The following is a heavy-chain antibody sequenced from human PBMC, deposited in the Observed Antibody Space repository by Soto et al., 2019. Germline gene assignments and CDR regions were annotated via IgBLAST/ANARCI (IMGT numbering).Heavy chain of an antibody. D-gene: IGHD5-12*01. Sequence: QITLKESGPTLVKPTQTLTLTCTFSGFSLSTSGVGVGWIRQPPGKALEWLALIYWDDDKRYSPSLKSRLTITKDTSKNQVVLTMTNMDPVDTAKYYCAHDVEATNPFDYWGQGTLVTVSS. J-gene: IGHJ4*02. CDR1: GFSLSTSGVG. CDR2: IYWDDDK. V-gene: IGHV2-5*02. CDR3: AHDVEATNPFDY.